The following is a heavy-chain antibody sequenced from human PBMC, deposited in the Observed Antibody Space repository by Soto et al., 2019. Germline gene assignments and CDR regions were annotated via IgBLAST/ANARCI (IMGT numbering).Heavy chain of an antibody. CDR2: IWYDGSNK. J-gene: IGHJ4*02. D-gene: IGHD6-13*01. Sequence: QVQLVESGGGVVQPGRSLRLSCAASGFTFSSYGMHWVRQAPGKGLEWVAVIWYDGSNKYYADSVKGRFTISRDNSKNTLYLQMNSLRAEDTAVYYCARDLWEGRGIAAAAYYFDYWGQGTLVTVSS. V-gene: IGHV3-33*01. CDR3: ARDLWEGRGIAAAAYYFDY. CDR1: GFTFSSYG.